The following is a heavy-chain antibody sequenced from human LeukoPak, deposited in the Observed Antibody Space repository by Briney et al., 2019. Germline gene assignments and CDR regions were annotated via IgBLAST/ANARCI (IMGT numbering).Heavy chain of an antibody. CDR3: ASRRGSNRPFDY. V-gene: IGHV3-21*01. CDR2: ITTSSSYI. J-gene: IGHJ4*02. D-gene: IGHD1-26*01. CDR1: GFTFSTYN. Sequence: GGSLRLSCAASGFTFSTYNMNWVRQAPGKGLEWVSSITTSSSYIYYADSVKGRFTISRDNAKNSLYLQMNSLRAEDTAVYYCASRRGSNRPFDYWGQGTLVTVSS.